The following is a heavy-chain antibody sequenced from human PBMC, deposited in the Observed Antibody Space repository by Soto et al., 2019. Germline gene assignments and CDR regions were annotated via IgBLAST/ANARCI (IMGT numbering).Heavy chain of an antibody. CDR1: GGSVTSGSYY. J-gene: IGHJ6*02. D-gene: IGHD3-10*02. CDR3: ARDKAYYRGNAGYYYYVFNV. V-gene: IGHV4-61*01. Sequence: PSETLSLTCVVSGGSVTSGSYYWSWVRQSPETGLEWIGEVFYSGTTKYNPYLRGRVTISVDRPKNQFSLKLTSVTAADTATYYCARDKAYYRGNAGYYYYVFNVCGQVTRVFVSS. CDR2: VFYSGTT.